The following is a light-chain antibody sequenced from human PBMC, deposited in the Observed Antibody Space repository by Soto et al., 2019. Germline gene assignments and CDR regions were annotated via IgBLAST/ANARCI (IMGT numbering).Light chain of an antibody. J-gene: IGKJ5*01. V-gene: IGKV1-12*01. CDR2: AAF. Sequence: DIQMTQSPSSVSASVGDRVTISCRASEDINSRLAWYQQKPGNAPKLLIYAAFILQSGVPSRFSGYGSGTDFTLSISSLQPEDFATYYCQQADSFPIILGQGTRLEIK. CDR1: EDINSR. CDR3: QQADSFPII.